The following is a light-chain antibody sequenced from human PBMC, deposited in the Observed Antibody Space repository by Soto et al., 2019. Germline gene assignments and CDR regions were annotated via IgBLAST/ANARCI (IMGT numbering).Light chain of an antibody. CDR2: GAS. CDR3: QQYGSSPMT. CDR1: QSVSSNY. V-gene: IGKV3-20*01. Sequence: EIVLTQSPGTLSLSPGERATLSCRASQSVSSNYLAWYQQKHGQAPRLXIYGASSRETGIPDRFSGSGSGTECTLTISRLEPEDFEVYYCQQYGSSPMTFGQGTRLEIK. J-gene: IGKJ5*01.